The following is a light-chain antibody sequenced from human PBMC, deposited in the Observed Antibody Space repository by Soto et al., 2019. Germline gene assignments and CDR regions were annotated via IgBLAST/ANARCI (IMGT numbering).Light chain of an antibody. V-gene: IGLV1-47*02. CDR1: SSNIGNNY. J-gene: IGLJ1*01. CDR2: NNN. CDR3: AAWDDSLSGRYV. Sequence: QPVLTQPPSASGTPGQRVTISCSGSSSNIGNNYVNWYQQLPGTAPKVLISNNNQRPSGVPDRFSGSKSGTSASLAISGLRSEDEADYYCAAWDDSLSGRYVFGTGTKLTVL.